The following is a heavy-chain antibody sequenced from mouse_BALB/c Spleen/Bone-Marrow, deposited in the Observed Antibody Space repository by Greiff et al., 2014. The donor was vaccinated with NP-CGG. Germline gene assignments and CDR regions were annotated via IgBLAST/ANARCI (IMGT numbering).Heavy chain of an antibody. CDR3: AKHDTTVVLDY. D-gene: IGHD1-1*01. Sequence: VQRVESGPGLVAPSQSLSITCTVSGFSLTDYGVSWIRQPPGKGLVWLGVIWGGGITYYNSTLKSRLSISKDNSKSQVFLKMNSLQTDDTAMYYCAKHDTTVVLDYWGQGTTLTVSS. J-gene: IGHJ2*01. CDR2: IWGGGIT. CDR1: GFSLTDYG. V-gene: IGHV2-6-5*01.